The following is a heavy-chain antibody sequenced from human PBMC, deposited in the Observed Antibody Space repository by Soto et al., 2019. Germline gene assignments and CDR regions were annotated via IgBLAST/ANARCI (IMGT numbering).Heavy chain of an antibody. Sequence: GEALKISCKGSGYRFTSYWISWVRQMPGKGLEWMVRIDPSESYTNYSPSFQGHVTISVDKSITTAYLQWSSLEASDTAMYYCARQISAIATLIHXWGQGTLFTVSX. CDR2: IDPSESYT. D-gene: IGHD5-18*01. J-gene: IGHJ4*02. V-gene: IGHV5-10-1*01. CDR1: GYRFTSYW. CDR3: ARQISAIATLIHX.